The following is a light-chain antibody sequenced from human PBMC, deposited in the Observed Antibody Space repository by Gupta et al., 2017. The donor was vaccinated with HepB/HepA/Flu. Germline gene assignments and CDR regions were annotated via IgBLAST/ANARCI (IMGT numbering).Light chain of an antibody. V-gene: IGLV1-47*01. CDR3: AAWDDNLRGPV. J-gene: IGLJ3*02. CDR2: DND. Sequence: QPVPTQSPSASGTPGQRVPISCSGSNSNIGGNSVYWYQQVPGTAPKVLIYDNDKRPSGVPDRFSGSKSGTSASLAISGLRSEDEADYYCAAWDDNLRGPVFGGGTKLTVL. CDR1: NSNIGGNS.